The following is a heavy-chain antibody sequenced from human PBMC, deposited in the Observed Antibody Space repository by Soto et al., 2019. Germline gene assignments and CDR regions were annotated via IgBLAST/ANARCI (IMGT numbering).Heavy chain of an antibody. D-gene: IGHD6-13*01. CDR3: ARTGGIAAAGYYYYYYMDV. V-gene: IGHV1-18*01. J-gene: IGHJ6*03. CDR2: ISAYNGNT. Sequence: ASVKVSCKASGYTFTSYGISWVRQAPGQGLEWMGWISAYNGNTNYAQKLQGRVTMTTDTSTSTAYMELRSLRSDDTAVYYCARTGGIAAAGYYYYYYMDVWGKGTTVTVSS. CDR1: GYTFTSYG.